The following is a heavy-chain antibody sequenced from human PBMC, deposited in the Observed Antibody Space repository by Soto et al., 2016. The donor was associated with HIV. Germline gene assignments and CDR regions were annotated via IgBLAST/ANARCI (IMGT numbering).Heavy chain of an antibody. J-gene: IGHJ2*01. Sequence: QVQLVQSGAEVKKSGAAVKVSCKASGCTFTDNYLHWVRQAPGQGLEWMGWINPNTGGTNLAQKLQDRVTVTTDTSINTAYMELSSLTSDDTAIYYCARGGEIVATYDWYFDLWGRGTLVTVSS. D-gene: IGHD5-12*01. CDR1: GCTFTDNY. CDR3: ARGGEIVATYDWYFDL. V-gene: IGHV1-2*02. CDR2: INPNTGGT.